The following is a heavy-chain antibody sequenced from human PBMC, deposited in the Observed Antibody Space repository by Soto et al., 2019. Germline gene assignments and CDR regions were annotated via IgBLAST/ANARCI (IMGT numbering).Heavy chain of an antibody. Sequence: QVQLQESGPGLVKPSQTLSLTCTVSGGSISSGGYYWSWIRQHPGKGLGWIGYIYYIGSTYYNPSLKSRVTVAVDTSKNQFSLKLGSATAADTAVYYCASAYRIAARRWNWCDPWGQGTLVTVSS. CDR1: GGSISSGGYY. J-gene: IGHJ5*02. CDR3: ASAYRIAARRWNWCDP. V-gene: IGHV4-31*03. CDR2: IYYIGST. D-gene: IGHD6-6*01.